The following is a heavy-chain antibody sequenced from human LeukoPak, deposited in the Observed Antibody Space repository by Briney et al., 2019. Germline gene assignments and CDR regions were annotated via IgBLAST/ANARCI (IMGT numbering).Heavy chain of an antibody. CDR1: GFTVNTYG. Sequence: GGSLRLSCAVSGFTVNTYGMHWVRQVPGKGMVWVSYINPDGSSITYADSVKGRFTISRDSAKNTLYLQMNSLRAEDTAVYYCARDPYYYDSSGYYQTAWYYFDYWGQGTLVTVSS. CDR3: ARDPYYYDSSGYYQTAWYYFDY. V-gene: IGHV3-74*01. D-gene: IGHD3-22*01. J-gene: IGHJ4*02. CDR2: INPDGSSI.